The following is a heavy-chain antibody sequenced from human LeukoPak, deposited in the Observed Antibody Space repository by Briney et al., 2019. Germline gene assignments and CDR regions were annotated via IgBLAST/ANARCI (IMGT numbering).Heavy chain of an antibody. V-gene: IGHV3-21*01. J-gene: IGHJ4*02. D-gene: IGHD1-14*01. Sequence: GGSLRLSCAASGFTFSSYWMHWVRQAPGKGLEWISSISTSSSYIHYADSVKGRFTISRDNAKNSLYLQMNSLRAEDTAVYYCARGTLNIPGEHGAFDYWGQGTLVTVSS. CDR1: GFTFSSYW. CDR2: ISTSSSYI. CDR3: ARGTLNIPGEHGAFDY.